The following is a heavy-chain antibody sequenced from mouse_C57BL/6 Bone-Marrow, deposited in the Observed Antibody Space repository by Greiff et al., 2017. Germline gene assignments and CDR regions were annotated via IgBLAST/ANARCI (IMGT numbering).Heavy chain of an antibody. CDR3: EKRGGWLLWFAY. V-gene: IGHV1-69*01. J-gene: IGHJ3*01. Sequence: VQLQQPGAELVMPGASVKLSCKASGYTFTSYWMHWVKQRPGQGLEWIGEIDPSDSYTNYNQKFKGKSTLSVDKSSSTAYMQLSSLTSEDSAVYYWEKRGGWLLWFAYWGQGTLVTVSA. CDR1: GYTFTSYW. CDR2: IDPSDSYT. D-gene: IGHD2-3*01.